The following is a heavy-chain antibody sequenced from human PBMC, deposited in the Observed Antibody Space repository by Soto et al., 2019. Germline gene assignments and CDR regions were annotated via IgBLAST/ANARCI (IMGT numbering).Heavy chain of an antibody. D-gene: IGHD2-2*01. CDR1: GDPLSLGGSY. CDR3: SRDGSSTANWIDP. V-gene: IGHV4-31*03. CDR2: VYHAEKA. J-gene: IGHJ5*02. Sequence: SETLSRTCTVFGDPLSLGGSYWTWIRQPPGTGLEWMGYVYHAEKAYYSSSLESRLTMSVVMSKNQFSLNLNSVTAADPAVYFCSRDGSSTANWIDPWGQGTLVTVSS.